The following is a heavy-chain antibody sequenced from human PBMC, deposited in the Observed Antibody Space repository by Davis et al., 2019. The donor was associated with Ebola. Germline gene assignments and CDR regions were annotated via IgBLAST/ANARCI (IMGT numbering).Heavy chain of an antibody. CDR3: ARRGIFGVVVDAFDI. V-gene: IGHV5-51*01. D-gene: IGHD3-3*01. CDR1: EYSFTTYW. CDR2: IYPGHSDT. J-gene: IGHJ3*02. Sequence: GESLKISCQDSEYSFTTYWFGWVRQMPGKGLEWMGIIYPGHSDTRYSPSFQGQVTISADKSISTAYLQWSSLKASDTAMYYCARRGIFGVVVDAFDIWGQGTMVTVSS.